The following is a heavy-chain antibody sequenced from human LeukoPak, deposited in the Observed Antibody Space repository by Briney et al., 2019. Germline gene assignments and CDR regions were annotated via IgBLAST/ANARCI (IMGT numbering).Heavy chain of an antibody. CDR3: ARGDRGFDY. J-gene: IGHJ4*02. CDR2: INQDGSEK. CDR1: GFTFSASW. V-gene: IGHV3-7*01. Sequence: GGSLRLSCAASGFTFSASWMSWVRQAPGKGLEWVTNINQDGSEKYYVDSVKGRFTISRDNARNALYLQMNSLRTEDTAVYYCARGDRGFDYWGQGTLVTVSS.